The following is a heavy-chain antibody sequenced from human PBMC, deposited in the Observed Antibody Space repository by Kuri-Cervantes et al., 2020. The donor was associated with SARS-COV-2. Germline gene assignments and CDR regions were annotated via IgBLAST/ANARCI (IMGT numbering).Heavy chain of an antibody. V-gene: IGHV3-30-3*01. CDR1: GFTFSSYA. D-gene: IGHD3-22*01. CDR2: ISYDGSNK. Sequence: SGVASGFTFSSYAMHGARQAPGKGLEWVAVISYDGSNKYYADSVKGRFTISRDNSKNTLYLQMNSLRAEDTAVYYCARDSSDSSGYLDYWGQGTLVTVSS. J-gene: IGHJ4*02. CDR3: ARDSSDSSGYLDY.